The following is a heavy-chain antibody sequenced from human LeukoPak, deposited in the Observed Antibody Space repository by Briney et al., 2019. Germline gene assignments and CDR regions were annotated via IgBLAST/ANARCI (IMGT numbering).Heavy chain of an antibody. V-gene: IGHV4-39*01. CDR2: IYYSGST. CDR1: GGSISSTNYF. CDR3: ARGTRLSGAGDY. D-gene: IGHD3-9*01. J-gene: IGHJ4*02. Sequence: SETLSLTCTVSGGSISSTNYFWGWIRQHPGMGLEWIGSIYYSGSTYYNPSLKSRVTISVHTSKNQFALKLSTVSAEVSAVYDCARGTRLSGAGDYWGQGTLVTVSS.